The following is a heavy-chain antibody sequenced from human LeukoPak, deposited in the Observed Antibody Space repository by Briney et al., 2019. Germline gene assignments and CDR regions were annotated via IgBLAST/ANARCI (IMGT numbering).Heavy chain of an antibody. CDR3: ARDRSYDFWSGYSTPDY. CDR1: GFTLSSYG. V-gene: IGHV3-33*01. J-gene: IGHJ4*02. D-gene: IGHD3-3*01. CDR2: IWYEGRNK. Sequence: GGSLRLSSAAAGFTLSSYGMRWGREGPGKGLERGAVIWYEGRNKYYPDSVKGRFTISRDNSKNTLDLQMNRLRADDTAVYYCARDRSYDFWSGYSTPDYWRQRTMVSVRS.